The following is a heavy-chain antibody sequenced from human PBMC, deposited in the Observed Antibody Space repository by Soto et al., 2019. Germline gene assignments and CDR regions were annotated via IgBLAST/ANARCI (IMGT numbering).Heavy chain of an antibody. Sequence: PSETLSLTCTVSGGSISSYYWSWIRQPPGKGLEWIGCIYSSGSTNFNPSLESRVAMSVDTSKNHFPLNLSSVTAADTAVYYCAKGDNDVSTGYLHFDYWGQGTLVTVSS. CDR1: GGSISSYY. CDR3: AKGDNDVSTGYLHFDY. V-gene: IGHV4-59*12. CDR2: IYSSGST. D-gene: IGHD3-9*01. J-gene: IGHJ4*02.